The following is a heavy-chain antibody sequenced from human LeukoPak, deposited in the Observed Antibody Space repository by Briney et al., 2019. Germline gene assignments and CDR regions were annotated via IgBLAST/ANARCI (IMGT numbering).Heavy chain of an antibody. CDR1: GYTFTGYY. J-gene: IGHJ4*02. CDR3: ARDIMVRGVIRDY. V-gene: IGHV1-2*02. D-gene: IGHD3-10*01. Sequence: GASVEVSCKASGYTFTGYYMHWVRQAPGQGLEWMGWINPNSGGTNYAQKFQGRVTMTRDTSISTAYMELSRLRSDDTAVYYCARDIMVRGVIRDYWGQGTLVTVSS. CDR2: INPNSGGT.